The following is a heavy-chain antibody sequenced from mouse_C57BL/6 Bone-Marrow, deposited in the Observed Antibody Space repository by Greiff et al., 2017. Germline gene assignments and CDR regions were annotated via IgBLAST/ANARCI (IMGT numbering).Heavy chain of an antibody. CDR2: IDPEDGET. Sequence: VQLKQSGAELVKPGASVKLSCTASGFNIKDYYMLWVKQRTEQGLEWIGRIDPEDGETKYAPKFQGKATITAATPSNTAYLQLSSLTSEDTAVYYCARGFITTVVDFDYWGQGTTLTVSS. CDR3: ARGFITTVVDFDY. V-gene: IGHV14-2*01. D-gene: IGHD1-1*01. J-gene: IGHJ2*01. CDR1: GFNIKDYY.